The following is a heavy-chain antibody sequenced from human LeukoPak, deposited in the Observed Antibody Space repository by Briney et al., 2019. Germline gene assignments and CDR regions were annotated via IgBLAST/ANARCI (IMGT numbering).Heavy chain of an antibody. J-gene: IGHJ4*02. D-gene: IGHD2-8*02. CDR2: IHYSGST. Sequence: SETLSLTCTVSGGSISSGDYYWSWIRQPPGKGLEWIGYIHYSGSTNYNPSLKSRVTISVDTSKNQFSLKLSSVTAADTAVYYCARQYWGTFDYWGQGTLVTVSS. CDR1: GGSISSGDYY. V-gene: IGHV4-61*08. CDR3: ARQYWGTFDY.